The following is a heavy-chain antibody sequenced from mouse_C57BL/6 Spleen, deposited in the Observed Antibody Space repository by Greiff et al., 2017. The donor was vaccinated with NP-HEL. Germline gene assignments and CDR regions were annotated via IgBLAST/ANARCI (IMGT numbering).Heavy chain of an antibody. Sequence: QVQLQQSGPELVKPGASVKISCKASGYAFSSYWMNWVKQRPGKGLEWIGRIYPGDGDTNYNGKFKGKATLTADKSSSTAYMQLSSLTSEDSAVYVCAVYYGYDGSWFADWGQGTLVTVSA. CDR3: AVYYGYDGSWFAD. J-gene: IGHJ3*01. D-gene: IGHD2-2*01. CDR2: IYPGDGDT. CDR1: GYAFSSYW. V-gene: IGHV1-82*01.